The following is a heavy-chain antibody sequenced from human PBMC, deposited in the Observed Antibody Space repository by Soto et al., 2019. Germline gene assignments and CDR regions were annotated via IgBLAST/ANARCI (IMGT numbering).Heavy chain of an antibody. D-gene: IGHD3-22*01. CDR1: GGSISSGGYS. J-gene: IGHJ4*02. CDR3: ARDSYYDSSGYPNPFDY. V-gene: IGHV4-30-2*01. Sequence: PSETLSLTCAVSGGSISSGGYSWSWIQQPPGKGLEWIGYIYHSGSTYYNPSLKSRVTISVDRSKNQFSLKLSSVTAADTAVYYCARDSYYDSSGYPNPFDYWGRGTLVTVSS. CDR2: IYHSGST.